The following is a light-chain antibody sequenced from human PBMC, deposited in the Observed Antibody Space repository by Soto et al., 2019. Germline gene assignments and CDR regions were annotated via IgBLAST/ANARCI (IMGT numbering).Light chain of an antibody. J-gene: IGKJ5*01. Sequence: IVMTQSPATLSLSPLDTASLSCMAGQTIYSNVAWYQQRPGQAPRLIIYRASSRATGVPARFSGTGSGTDFTLTITSLEPEDFAVYYCQQRNNWPITFGQGTRLEIK. CDR2: RAS. CDR3: QQRNNWPIT. CDR1: QTIYSN. V-gene: IGKV3-11*01.